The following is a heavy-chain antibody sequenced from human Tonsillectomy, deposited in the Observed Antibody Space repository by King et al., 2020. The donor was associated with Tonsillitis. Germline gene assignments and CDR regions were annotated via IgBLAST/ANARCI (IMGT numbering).Heavy chain of an antibody. CDR1: GYTFTGYY. CDR3: ARGSSITIFGVVKDWFDP. D-gene: IGHD3-3*01. V-gene: IGHV1-2*04. CDR2: INPNSGGT. Sequence: QLVQSGAEVKKPGASVKVSCKASGYTFTGYYMHWVRQAPGQGLEWRGWINPNSGGTNYAQKFQGWVTMTRDTSISTAYMELSRLRSDDTAVYYCARGSSITIFGVVKDWFDPWGQGTLVTVSS. J-gene: IGHJ5*02.